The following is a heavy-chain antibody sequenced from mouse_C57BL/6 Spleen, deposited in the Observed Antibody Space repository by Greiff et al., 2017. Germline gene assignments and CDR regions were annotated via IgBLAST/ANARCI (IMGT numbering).Heavy chain of an antibody. CDR2: IYPGDGDT. CDR1: GYAFSSSW. J-gene: IGHJ2*01. D-gene: IGHD2-3*01. CDR3: AREGGYYVFDY. V-gene: IGHV1-82*01. Sequence: VQLQQSGPELVKPGASVKISCKASGYAFSSSWMNWVKQRPGKGLEWIGRIYPGDGDTNDNGKFKGKATLTADKSSSTAYMQLRSLTSEDSAVYFCAREGGYYVFDYWGQGTTLTVSS.